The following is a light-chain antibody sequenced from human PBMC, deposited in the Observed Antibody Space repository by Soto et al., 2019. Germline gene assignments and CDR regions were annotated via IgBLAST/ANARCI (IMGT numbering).Light chain of an antibody. J-gene: IGKJ4*01. V-gene: IGKV3-20*01. CDR2: GAS. Sequence: EIVLTQFPGTLSLSPGDRATLSCRASQSVSSSYLAWYQHKPGQAPRLLIHGASSRVTGIPDRFSGSGSGTDFTLTITRLEPEDFAVYYCQQYQSLTFGGGTKVDI. CDR1: QSVSSSY. CDR3: QQYQSLT.